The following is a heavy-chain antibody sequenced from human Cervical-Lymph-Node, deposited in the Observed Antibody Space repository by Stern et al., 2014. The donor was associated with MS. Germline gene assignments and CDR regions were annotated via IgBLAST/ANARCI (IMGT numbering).Heavy chain of an antibody. CDR2: IYHLGST. CDR3: ARKHGTTINWENYYFDY. V-gene: IGHV4-4*02. D-gene: IGHD2/OR15-2a*01. CDR1: GDSITSNNW. J-gene: IGHJ4*02. Sequence: QVQLQESGPGLVKPSGTLSLTCAVSGDSITSNNWWSWVRQSPGKGLEWIGEIYHLGSTNYSPSLQSRVTISADKSKNQFSLRLDSVTAAATALNNGARKHGTTINWENYYFDYGGQGSWSPSPQ.